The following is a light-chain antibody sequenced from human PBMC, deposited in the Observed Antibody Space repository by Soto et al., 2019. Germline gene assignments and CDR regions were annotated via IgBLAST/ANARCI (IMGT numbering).Light chain of an antibody. V-gene: IGLV2-14*01. CDR1: SSDVGASYF. Sequence: QSALTQPASVSGSPGRSNTISCTGSSSDVGASYFVSWYQHRPGTAPKLIPYALTTRPSGISSRFSGSKSGNTASLTISGLQADDEAYYYCSSYTSTNTPYVFGTGTKVTVL. CDR2: ALT. CDR3: SSYTSTNTPYV. J-gene: IGLJ1*01.